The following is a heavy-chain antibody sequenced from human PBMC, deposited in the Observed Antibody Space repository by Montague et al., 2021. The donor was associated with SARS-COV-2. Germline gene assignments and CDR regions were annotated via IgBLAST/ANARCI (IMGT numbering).Heavy chain of an antibody. CDR1: GCCISDHY. CDR3: ARAVCVRSAVNWFDH. V-gene: IGHV4-59*11. D-gene: IGHD3-10*01. Sequence: SETLSLTCTVSGCCISDHYWDWIRLPPVKGLEWLAYIYYSGGVNSYDSLRSRVSMSVDTSKNQFSLKLTSVTAADTAAYYCARAVCVRSAVNWFDHWGQGTLVTVSS. J-gene: IGHJ5*02. CDR2: IYYSGGV.